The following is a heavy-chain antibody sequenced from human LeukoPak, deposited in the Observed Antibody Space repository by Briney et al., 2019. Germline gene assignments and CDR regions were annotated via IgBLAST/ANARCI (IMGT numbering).Heavy chain of an antibody. CDR2: IYYIGST. D-gene: IGHD3-9*01. V-gene: IGHV4-59*01. Sequence: PSETLFLTCTVSGGSISNYYWNWIRQPPGRGLEWIGYIYYIGSTNYNPSLTSRVTISVDTSKNQFSLKLNSVTAADTAVYYCARGGLFSTDNWFDPWGQGTLVTVSS. J-gene: IGHJ5*02. CDR1: GGSISNYY. CDR3: ARGGLFSTDNWFDP.